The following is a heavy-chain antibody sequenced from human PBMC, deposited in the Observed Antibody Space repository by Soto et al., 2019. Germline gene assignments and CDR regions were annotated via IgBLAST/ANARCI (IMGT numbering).Heavy chain of an antibody. CDR2: INHSGST. J-gene: IGHJ4*02. CDR3: AIDRARYYYGSGPLIDY. V-gene: IGHV4-4*02. D-gene: IGHD3-10*01. CDR1: EGKIGNSNC. Sequence: SYTVSEGKIGNSNCRSSIRQPPGKGLEWIGEINHSGSTNYNPSLKSRVTISVDTSKNQFSLKLSSVTAADTAVYYCAIDRARYYYGSGPLIDYWGQGTLVTVSS.